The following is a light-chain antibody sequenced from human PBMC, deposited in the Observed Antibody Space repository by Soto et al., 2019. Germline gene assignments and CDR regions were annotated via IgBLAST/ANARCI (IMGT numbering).Light chain of an antibody. V-gene: IGKV3-15*01. CDR2: DTS. Sequence: EIVMTQSPATLSVSPGERATLSCRASQSVSSNLAWYQQKPGQAPRLLLYDTSTRATNIPARFSGSGSGTEFTLTISSLQSEDFAVYYCQQYNDWPPKYTFGQGTKLEIK. CDR1: QSVSSN. CDR3: QQYNDWPPKYT. J-gene: IGKJ2*01.